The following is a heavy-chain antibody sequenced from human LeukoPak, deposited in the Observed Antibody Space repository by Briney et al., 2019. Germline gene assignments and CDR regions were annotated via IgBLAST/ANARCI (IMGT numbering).Heavy chain of an antibody. CDR2: ISSSSSAI. V-gene: IGHV3-48*02. CDR1: GFSFNRHS. D-gene: IGHD3-10*01. J-gene: IGHJ4*02. Sequence: PGGSLRLSCAASGFSFNRHSMNWVRQAPGKGLEWVSYISSSSSAIYYADSVKGRFTVSRDNARNSLYLQMNSLRDEDTAVYYCARDMSLLWFGDPFDYWGQGTLVTVSS. CDR3: ARDMSLLWFGDPFDY.